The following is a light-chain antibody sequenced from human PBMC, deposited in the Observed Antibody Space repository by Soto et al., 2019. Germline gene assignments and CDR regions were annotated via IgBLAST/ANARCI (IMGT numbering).Light chain of an antibody. Sequence: EIVMTQSPATLSVSPGERATLSCRASQSVSSNLAWYQQKPGQAPRLLIYGASTRATGIPGRFSGSGSGTEFTLTISSLQSEDFAVYYCQQCNNWPPITFGQGTRLEIK. J-gene: IGKJ5*01. CDR1: QSVSSN. V-gene: IGKV3D-15*01. CDR2: GAS. CDR3: QQCNNWPPIT.